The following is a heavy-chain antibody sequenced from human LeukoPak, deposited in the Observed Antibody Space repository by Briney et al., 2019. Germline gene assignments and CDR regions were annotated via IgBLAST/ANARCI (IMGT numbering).Heavy chain of an antibody. CDR1: GFTFSSYW. J-gene: IGHJ3*02. V-gene: IGHV3-7*01. CDR2: IKQDGSNK. CDR3: AKESLSGGGAFDI. Sequence: GGSLRLSCAASGFTFSSYWMSWVRQAPGKGLEWVANIKQDGSNKYYADSVKGRFTISRDNSKNTLYLQMNSLRAEDTAVYYCAKESLSGGGAFDIWGQGTMVTVSS. D-gene: IGHD1-26*01.